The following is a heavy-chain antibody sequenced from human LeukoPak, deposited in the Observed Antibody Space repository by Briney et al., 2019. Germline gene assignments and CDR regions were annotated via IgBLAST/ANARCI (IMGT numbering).Heavy chain of an antibody. CDR3: ARGKMATDFDY. Sequence: SETLSLTCTVSGGPISSYYWSWIRQPAGKGLEWIGRIYTRGSANYNPSLKSRVTMSVGMSKNQFSLKLSSVTAADTAVYYCARGKMATDFDYWGQGTLVTVSS. J-gene: IGHJ4*02. V-gene: IGHV4-4*07. CDR2: IYTRGSA. D-gene: IGHD5-24*01. CDR1: GGPISSYY.